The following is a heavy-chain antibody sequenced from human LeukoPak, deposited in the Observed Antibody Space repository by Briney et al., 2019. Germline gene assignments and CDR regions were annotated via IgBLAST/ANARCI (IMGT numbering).Heavy chain of an antibody. V-gene: IGHV1-2*02. Sequence: ASVKVSCKASGGTFSSYAISWVRQAPGQGLEWMGWINPNSGATNYAQKFQGRVTMTRDTSISTAYMELSRLKSDDTAMYYCARVCYSGDYIVLYWFDLWGQGTLVTVSS. J-gene: IGHJ5*02. CDR1: GGTFSSYA. D-gene: IGHD1-26*01. CDR2: INPNSGAT. CDR3: ARVCYSGDYIVLYWFDL.